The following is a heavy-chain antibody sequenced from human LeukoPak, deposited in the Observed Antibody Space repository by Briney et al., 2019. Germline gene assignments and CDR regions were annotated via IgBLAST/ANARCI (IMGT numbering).Heavy chain of an antibody. CDR2: ITSSSSHT. D-gene: IGHD2-15*01. V-gene: IGHV3-21*01. J-gene: IGHJ4*02. CDR3: VRDGWLDN. Sequence: GRSLRLSCSASGFIFSSYNMNWVRQAPGQALEWVSSITSSSSHTFYADSVKGRFTISRDNAKNSLYLQMNSLRAEDRAVDYCVRDGWLDNWGQGTLVTVSS. CDR1: GFIFSSYN.